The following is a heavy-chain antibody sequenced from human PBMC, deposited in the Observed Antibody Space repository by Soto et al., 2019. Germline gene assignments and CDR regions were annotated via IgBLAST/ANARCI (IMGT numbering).Heavy chain of an antibody. CDR2: ISSGGTT. CDR1: GFSFSRHA. D-gene: IGHD2-15*01. J-gene: IGHJ6*02. CDR3: AKLGYCSGGTCYLADYYGVDV. Sequence: EVQLLESGGGLVQPGGSLRLSCAASGFSFSRHAMSWVRQAPGKGLEWVSTISSGGTTYYADSVKGRFTISRDNSKNTQSLQINSLGAEDTVVYYCAKLGYCSGGTCYLADYYGVDVWGQGTTVTVSS. V-gene: IGHV3-23*01.